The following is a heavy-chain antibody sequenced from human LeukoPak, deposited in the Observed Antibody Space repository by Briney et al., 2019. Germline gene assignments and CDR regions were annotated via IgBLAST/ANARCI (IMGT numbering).Heavy chain of an antibody. D-gene: IGHD6-13*01. CDR1: GFTFSSYG. J-gene: IGHJ4*02. V-gene: IGHV3-30*18. CDR2: ISYDGSNK. Sequence: GGSLRLSCAASGFTFSSYGMHWVRQAPGKGLEWVAVISYDGSNKYYADSVKGRFTISRDNSKNTLYLQMNSLRAEDTAVYYCAKDIGLVAAAGINDYWGQGTLVTVSS. CDR3: AKDIGLVAAAGINDY.